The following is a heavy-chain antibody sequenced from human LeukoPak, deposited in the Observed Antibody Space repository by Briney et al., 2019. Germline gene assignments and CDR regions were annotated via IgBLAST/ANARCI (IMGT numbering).Heavy chain of an antibody. V-gene: IGHV3-30*02. CDR2: IRYDGSNK. Sequence: RPGGSLRLSCAASEFTFSSYGTHWVRQAPGKGLEWVAFIRYDGSNKYYADSVKRRFTISRDNSKNTLYLQMNSLRPEDTAVYYCARGHGCGSSTSCYFWSWFDPWGQGTLVTVSS. J-gene: IGHJ5*02. D-gene: IGHD2-2*03. CDR3: ARGHGCGSSTSCYFWSWFDP. CDR1: EFTFSSYG.